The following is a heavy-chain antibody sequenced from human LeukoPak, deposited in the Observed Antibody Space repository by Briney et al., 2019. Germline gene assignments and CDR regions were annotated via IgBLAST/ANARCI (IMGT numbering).Heavy chain of an antibody. D-gene: IGHD6-19*01. J-gene: IGHJ6*02. CDR3: AKSKARIAVAGGMDV. V-gene: IGHV3-33*06. Sequence: GGSLRLSCAASGFTFSNYGMHWVRQAPGKGLEWVAVIWYDGTNKYYVDSVKGRFTISRDNSKNTLYLQMNSLRAEDTAVYYCAKSKARIAVAGGMDVWGQGTTVTVSS. CDR2: IWYDGTNK. CDR1: GFTFSNYG.